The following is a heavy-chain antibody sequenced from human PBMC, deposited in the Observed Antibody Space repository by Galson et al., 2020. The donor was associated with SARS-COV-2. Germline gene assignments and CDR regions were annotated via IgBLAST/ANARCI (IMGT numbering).Heavy chain of an antibody. Sequence: LKISCAASGFTFSSYSMNWVRQAPGKGLEWVSYISSSSSTIYYADSVKGRFTISRDNAKNSLYLQMNSLRAEDTAVYYCAREVNERWFDPWGQGTLVTVSS. J-gene: IGHJ5*02. CDR1: GFTFSSYS. D-gene: IGHD1-1*01. V-gene: IGHV3-48*01. CDR3: AREVNERWFDP. CDR2: ISSSSSTI.